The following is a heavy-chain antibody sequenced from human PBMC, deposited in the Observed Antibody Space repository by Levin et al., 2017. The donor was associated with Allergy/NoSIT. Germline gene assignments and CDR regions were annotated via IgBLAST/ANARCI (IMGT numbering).Heavy chain of an antibody. D-gene: IGHD2-2*02. CDR1: GGSISSYY. CDR3: ARGIPYYFDY. Sequence: AGGSLRLSCTVSGGSISSYYWSWIRQPPGKGLEWIGYIYYSGSTNYNPSLKSRVTISVDTSKNQFSLKLSSVTAADTAVYYCARGIPYYFDYWGQGTLVTVSS. J-gene: IGHJ4*02. V-gene: IGHV4-59*01. CDR2: IYYSGST.